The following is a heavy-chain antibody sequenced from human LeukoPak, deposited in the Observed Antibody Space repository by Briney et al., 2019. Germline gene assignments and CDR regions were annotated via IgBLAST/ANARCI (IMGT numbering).Heavy chain of an antibody. V-gene: IGHV4-4*07. CDR1: GGSISSYY. J-gene: IGHJ6*02. CDR3: ARDGGRGGRGDV. D-gene: IGHD3-10*01. CDR2: MSSSGNT. Sequence: SETLSLTCTVSGGSISSYYWSWIRQPAGKGLEWIGRMSSSGNTNYNPSLKSRVTMSVDTPNNQFSLKLGSVTAADTAVYYCARDGGRGGRGDVWGQGTTVTVSS.